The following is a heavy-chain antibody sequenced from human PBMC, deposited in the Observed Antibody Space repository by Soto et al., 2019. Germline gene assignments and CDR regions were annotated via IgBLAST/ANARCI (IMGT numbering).Heavy chain of an antibody. CDR1: GSPISSYY. J-gene: IGHJ4*02. CDR2: IYTSGST. V-gene: IGHV4-4*07. D-gene: IGHD1-20*01. Sequence: PSETLSRTCTVSGSPISSYYWSWIRQPAGKGLEWIGRIYTSGSTNYNPSLKSRVTMSVDTSKNQFSLKLRYVTAAATAVYYCARARGWYNWNYFDYWGQGTLVTVSS. CDR3: ARARGWYNWNYFDY.